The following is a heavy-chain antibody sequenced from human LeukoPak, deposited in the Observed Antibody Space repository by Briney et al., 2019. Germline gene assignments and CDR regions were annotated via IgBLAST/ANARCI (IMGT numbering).Heavy chain of an antibody. J-gene: IGHJ3*02. D-gene: IGHD2-15*01. CDR1: GYTFTSYG. V-gene: IGHV1-18*01. CDR3: ATWREKDIVVVVAGAFDI. CDR2: ISAYNGNT. Sequence: ASVKVSCKASGYTFTSYGISWVRQAPGQGLEWMGWISAYNGNTNYAQKLQGRVTMTEDTSTDTAYMELSSLRSEDTAVYYCATWREKDIVVVVAGAFDIWGQGTMVTVSS.